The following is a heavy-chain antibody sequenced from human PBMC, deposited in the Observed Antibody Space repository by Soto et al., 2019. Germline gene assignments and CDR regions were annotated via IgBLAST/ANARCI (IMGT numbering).Heavy chain of an antibody. Sequence: QVQLQESGPGLVKPSETLSLTCTVSGGSVSSGSYYWSWIRQPPGKGLEWIGYIYYSGSTNYNPSLKRRVTISVDTSKNQFSLKLSSVTAADTAVYYCAREHYYDSIIDYWGQGTLVTVSS. D-gene: IGHD3-22*01. V-gene: IGHV4-61*01. J-gene: IGHJ4*02. CDR3: AREHYYDSIIDY. CDR2: IYYSGST. CDR1: GGSVSSGSYY.